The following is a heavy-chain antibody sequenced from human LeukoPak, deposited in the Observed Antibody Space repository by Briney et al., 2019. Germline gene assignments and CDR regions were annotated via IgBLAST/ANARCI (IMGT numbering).Heavy chain of an antibody. Sequence: ASVKVSCKASGYTFTSYDINWVRQAPGQGLEWMGWINPNSGGTNYAQKFQGRVTMTRDTSISTAYMELSRLRSDDTAVYYCARAVYGSGKRGTDYWGQGTLVTVSS. CDR1: GYTFTSYD. J-gene: IGHJ4*02. CDR3: ARAVYGSGKRGTDY. D-gene: IGHD3-10*01. CDR2: INPNSGGT. V-gene: IGHV1-2*02.